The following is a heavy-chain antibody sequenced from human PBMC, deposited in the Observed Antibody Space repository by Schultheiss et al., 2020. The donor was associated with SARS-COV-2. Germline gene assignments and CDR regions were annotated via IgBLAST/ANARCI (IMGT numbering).Heavy chain of an antibody. D-gene: IGHD2-2*01. CDR3: ARHGSAAIRQGWFDP. Sequence: SETLSLTCAVSGYSISSGYYWGWIRQPPGKGLEWIGSIYYSGSTYYNPSLKSRVTISVDTSKNQFSLKLSSVTAADTAVYYCARHGSAAIRQGWFDPWGQGTLVTVSS. CDR1: GYSISSGYY. CDR2: IYYSGST. J-gene: IGHJ5*02. V-gene: IGHV4-38-2*01.